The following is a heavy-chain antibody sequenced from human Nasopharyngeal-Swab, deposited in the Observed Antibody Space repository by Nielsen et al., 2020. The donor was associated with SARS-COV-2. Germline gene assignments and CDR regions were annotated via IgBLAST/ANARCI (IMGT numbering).Heavy chain of an antibody. V-gene: IGHV3-9*01. D-gene: IGHD3-10*01. CDR1: GFTFDDYA. CDR3: AKDTGHYYGSGLHDAFDI. J-gene: IGHJ3*02. Sequence: GGSLRLSCAASGFTFDDYAMHWVRQAPGKGLEWVSGISWNSGSIGYADSVKGRLTISRDNAKNSLCLQMNSLRAEDTALYYCAKDTGHYYGSGLHDAFDIWGQGTMVTVSS. CDR2: ISWNSGSI.